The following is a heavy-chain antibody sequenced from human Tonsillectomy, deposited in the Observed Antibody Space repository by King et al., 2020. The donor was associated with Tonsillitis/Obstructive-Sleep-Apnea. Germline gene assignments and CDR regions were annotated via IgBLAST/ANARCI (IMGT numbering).Heavy chain of an antibody. J-gene: IGHJ4*02. CDR3: ARGTGYCSSTSCYYYFDY. CDR2: IIPIFGTA. CDR1: GGTLSSYP. V-gene: IGHV1-69*12. Sequence: QLVQSGAEVKKPGSSVKVSCKASGGTLSSYPISWVRQAPGQGLEWMGGIIPIFGTANYAQEFQGRVTITADESTSTAYMELSSLRSEDTAVYYCARGTGYCSSTSCYYYFDYWGQGTLVTVSS. D-gene: IGHD2-2*03.